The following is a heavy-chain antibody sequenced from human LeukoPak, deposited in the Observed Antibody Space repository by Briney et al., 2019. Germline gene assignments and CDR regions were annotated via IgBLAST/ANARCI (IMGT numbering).Heavy chain of an antibody. CDR3: ARDSWDIVVVPAAHPYYYYYYMDV. V-gene: IGHV4-39*07. Sequence: SETLSLTCTVSGGSISSYYWGWIRQPPGKGLEWIGSIYYSGSTYYNPSLKSRVTISVDTSKNQFSLKLSSVTAADTAVYYCARDSWDIVVVPAAHPYYYYYYMDVWGKGTTVTVSS. CDR2: IYYSGST. J-gene: IGHJ6*03. D-gene: IGHD2-2*01. CDR1: GGSISSYY.